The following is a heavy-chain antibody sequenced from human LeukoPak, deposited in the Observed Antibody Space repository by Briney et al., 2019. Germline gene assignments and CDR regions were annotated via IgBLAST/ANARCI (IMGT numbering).Heavy chain of an antibody. CDR2: ISSSGSTI. CDR1: GFTFSDYY. Sequence: GGSLRLSCAASGFTFSDYYMSWIRQAPGKGLEWVSYISSSGSTIYYADSVKGRFTISRDNAKNSLYLQMNSLRAEDTAVYYCAKGISSDSSGYYYADAFDIWGQGTMVTVSS. V-gene: IGHV3-11*01. CDR3: AKGISSDSSGYYYADAFDI. D-gene: IGHD3-22*01. J-gene: IGHJ3*02.